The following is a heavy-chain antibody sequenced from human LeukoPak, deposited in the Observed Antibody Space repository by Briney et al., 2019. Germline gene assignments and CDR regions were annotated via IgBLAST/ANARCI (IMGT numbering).Heavy chain of an antibody. CDR2: IDSDGTNR. CDR1: GFTFSRYW. CDR3: AKEVDYGDHGAFDI. V-gene: IGHV3-74*01. Sequence: PGGSLRLSCAASGFTFSRYWMHWVRQAPGKGLVWVSRIDSDGTNRDYADSVKGRFTISRDNAKNTVYLQMNSLRAEDTAVYYCAKEVDYGDHGAFDIWGQGTMVTVSS. J-gene: IGHJ3*02. D-gene: IGHD4-17*01.